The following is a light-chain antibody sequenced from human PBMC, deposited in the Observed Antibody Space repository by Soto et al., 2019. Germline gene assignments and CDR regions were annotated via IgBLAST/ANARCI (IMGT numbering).Light chain of an antibody. Sequence: QSALTQPASVSGSPGQSSTISCTGTSSDVGNYNYVSWYQQYPGRVPKLWIYMVSNRPSGVSNRFSGSKSGNKASLTISGLQSEDEADYFCTSPTPGSLYVFGTGTKLTVL. CDR3: TSPTPGSLYV. J-gene: IGLJ1*01. CDR1: SSDVGNYNY. V-gene: IGLV2-14*01. CDR2: MVS.